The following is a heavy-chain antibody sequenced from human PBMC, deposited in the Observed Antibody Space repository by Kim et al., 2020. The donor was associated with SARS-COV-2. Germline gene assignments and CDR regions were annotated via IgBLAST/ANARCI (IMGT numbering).Heavy chain of an antibody. D-gene: IGHD2-2*01. CDR1: GYTFTSYG. Sequence: ASVKVSCKASGYTFTSYGISWVRQAPGQGLEWMGWISSYSGNTNYAQKLQGRVTMTTDTSTSTAYRELRSLGSDDTAVYYCAREGSTDCCPLDHWGQGTLVTVSS. J-gene: IGHJ4*02. CDR3: AREGSTDCCPLDH. CDR2: ISSYSGNT. V-gene: IGHV1-18*01.